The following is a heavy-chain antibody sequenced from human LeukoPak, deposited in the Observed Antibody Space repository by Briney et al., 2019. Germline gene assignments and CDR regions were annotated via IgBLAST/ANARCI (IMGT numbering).Heavy chain of an antibody. CDR3: AREQPGYSSGPIDY. CDR1: GYTFTGYY. J-gene: IGHJ4*02. D-gene: IGHD6-19*01. Sequence: ASVKVSCKASGYTFTGYYMHWVRQAPGQGLVWMGWINPNSGGTNYAQKFQGRVTMTRDTSISTAYMELSRLRSDDTAVYYCAREQPGYSSGPIDYWGQGTLVTVSS. V-gene: IGHV1-2*02. CDR2: INPNSGGT.